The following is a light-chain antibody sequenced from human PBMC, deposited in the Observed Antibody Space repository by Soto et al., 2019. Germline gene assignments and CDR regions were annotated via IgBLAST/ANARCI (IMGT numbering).Light chain of an antibody. Sequence: IQMTHSPSTLSASVGDRVTITCRASHNIERWMAWYQQKTGKAPSLLIYDASTLESGVPGRFSGSGVGTHFTLTISGLQPEDFATYHCQHYNSYSRAFGQGTKVDI. CDR1: HNIERW. J-gene: IGKJ1*01. V-gene: IGKV1-5*01. CDR3: QHYNSYSRA. CDR2: DAS.